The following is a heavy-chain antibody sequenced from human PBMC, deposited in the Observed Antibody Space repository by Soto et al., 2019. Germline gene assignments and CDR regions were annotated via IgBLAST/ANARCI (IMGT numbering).Heavy chain of an antibody. D-gene: IGHD2-21*01. CDR2: IRGTGGET. Sequence: EVQLLESEGGIVQPGGSLRVSCVASGFTFRNFVMSWVRQAPGKGLEWVSAIRGTGGETFYADSVKGRFTISRDNSKNTLYLQMNSLRDEDTALYFCAQDRGWGVVSPSHDYWGQGTLVTVSP. J-gene: IGHJ4*02. V-gene: IGHV3-23*01. CDR1: GFTFRNFV. CDR3: AQDRGWGVVSPSHDY.